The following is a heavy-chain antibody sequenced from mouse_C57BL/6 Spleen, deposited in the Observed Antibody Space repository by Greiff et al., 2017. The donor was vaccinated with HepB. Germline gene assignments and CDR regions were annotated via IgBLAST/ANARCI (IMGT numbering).Heavy chain of an antibody. D-gene: IGHD3-2*02. CDR2: IRLKSDNYAT. J-gene: IGHJ3*01. V-gene: IGHV6-3*01. CDR1: GFTFSNYW. Sequence: EVHLVESGGGLVQPGGSMKLSCVASGFTFSNYWMNWVRQSPEKGLEWVAQIRLKSDNYATHYAESVKGRFTISRDDSKSSVYLQMNNLRAEDTGIYYCTGRDSSGYIFAYWGQGTLVTVSA. CDR3: TGRDSSGYIFAY.